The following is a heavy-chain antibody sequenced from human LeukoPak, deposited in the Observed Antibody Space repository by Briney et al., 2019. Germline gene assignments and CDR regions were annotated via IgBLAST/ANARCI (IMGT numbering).Heavy chain of an antibody. CDR1: GGTFNNYA. Sequence: SVKVSCKASGGTFNNYANSWVRQAPGQGLEWMGGIIPIFGTAKYAQKFRGRVTITADESTSTAYMELSSLRSDDTAVNYCASHTQRRNDLFVGDYWGQGTLVTVSS. V-gene: IGHV1-69*01. CDR2: IIPIFGTA. CDR3: ASHTQRRNDLFVGDY. J-gene: IGHJ4*02. D-gene: IGHD2-8*01.